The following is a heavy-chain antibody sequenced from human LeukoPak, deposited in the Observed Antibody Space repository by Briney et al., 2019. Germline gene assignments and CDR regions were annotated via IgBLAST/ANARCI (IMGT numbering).Heavy chain of an antibody. Sequence: GGSLRLSCAASGFTFSSYGMHWVRQAPGKGLEWVAVIWYDGSNKYYADSVKGRFTISRDNSKNTLYLQMNSLRAEDTAVYYCARDRAFTVTTTFDYWGRGTLVTVSS. CDR2: IWYDGSNK. D-gene: IGHD4-17*01. J-gene: IGHJ4*02. V-gene: IGHV3-33*01. CDR3: ARDRAFTVTTTFDY. CDR1: GFTFSSYG.